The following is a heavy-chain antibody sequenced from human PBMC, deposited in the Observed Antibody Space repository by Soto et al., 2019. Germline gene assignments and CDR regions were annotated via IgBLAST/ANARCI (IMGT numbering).Heavy chain of an antibody. Sequence: SETLSLTCPVSGGSVISGSYYGSWIRQPPGKGLEWSGYVYYSGSTNYNPSLKSRVTISVDTSKNQFSLKLSSVTAADTAVYYCARGSGWYGNYYFDYWGQGTLVTVSS. V-gene: IGHV4-61*01. CDR3: ARGSGWYGNYYFDY. D-gene: IGHD6-19*01. CDR1: GGSVISGSYY. CDR2: VYYSGST. J-gene: IGHJ4*02.